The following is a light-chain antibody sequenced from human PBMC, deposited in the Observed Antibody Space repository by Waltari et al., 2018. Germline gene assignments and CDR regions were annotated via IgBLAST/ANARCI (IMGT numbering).Light chain of an antibody. CDR1: SGSIASNY. CDR2: EDN. Sequence: NFMLTQPHSVSESPGKTVTISCTRSSGSIASNYVQWYQQRPGSAPTTVIYEDNQRPSGVPDRFSGSIDISSNSASLTISGLKTEDEADYYCQSYDGNNWVFGGGTKLTVL. J-gene: IGLJ3*02. V-gene: IGLV6-57*04. CDR3: QSYDGNNWV.